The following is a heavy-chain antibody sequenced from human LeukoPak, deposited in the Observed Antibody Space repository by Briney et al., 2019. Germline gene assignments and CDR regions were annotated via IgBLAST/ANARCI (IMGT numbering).Heavy chain of an antibody. J-gene: IGHJ4*02. D-gene: IGHD6-19*01. CDR2: INHSGST. V-gene: IGHV4-34*01. CDR3: ASTGQVAGTVDY. Sequence: PPETLSLTCAVYDGSSSGYYWSCSRHPPGKGLEWIVEINHSGSTTYNPSLKSRVTISVDTSKNQFSLKLSSVTAEETAVYYCASTGQVAGTVDYWGQGAL. CDR1: DGSSSGYY.